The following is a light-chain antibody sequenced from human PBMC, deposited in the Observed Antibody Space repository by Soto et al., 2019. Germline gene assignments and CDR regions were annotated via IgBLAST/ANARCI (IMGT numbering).Light chain of an antibody. CDR3: QQYNNWSPSRT. CDR2: GAS. V-gene: IGKV3-15*01. J-gene: IGKJ1*01. Sequence: EIVMTQSPATLSVSPGERDTLSGSASQSMSSNLAWHQQKPGQAPRVLIYGASTRATGVPARSGGSGSGTEFTSPISSLQSYDVAVYVCQQYNNWSPSRTFGRGTKVE. CDR1: QSMSSN.